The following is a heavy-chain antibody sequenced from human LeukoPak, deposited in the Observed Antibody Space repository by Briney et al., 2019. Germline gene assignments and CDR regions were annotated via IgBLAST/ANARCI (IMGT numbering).Heavy chain of an antibody. CDR1: GGSINSSNW. D-gene: IGHD6-13*01. J-gene: IGHJ4*02. Sequence: PSETLSLTCTVSGGSINSSNWWTWVRLTPGKGLEWIGQIYHSGISNYNPSLKSRVTISVDKSKNQFSLKLSSVTAADTAIYYCASGGSSWYFDSWGQGTLVAVSS. CDR3: ASGGSSWYFDS. CDR2: IYHSGIS. V-gene: IGHV4-4*02.